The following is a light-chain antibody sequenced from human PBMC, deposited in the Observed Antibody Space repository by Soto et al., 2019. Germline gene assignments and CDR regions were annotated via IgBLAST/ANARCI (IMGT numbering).Light chain of an antibody. CDR3: QSYDSSRSGYV. CDR1: SSNIGAGYD. CDR2: GNS. J-gene: IGLJ1*01. V-gene: IGLV1-40*01. Sequence: QSVLTQPPSVSGAPGQRVTISCTGSSSNIGAGYDVHWYQQLPGTAPKLLIYGNSNRPSGVPDRFSGSKSGTSASLAITGRQAEEDADYYCQSYDSSRSGYVFGTGTKLTVL.